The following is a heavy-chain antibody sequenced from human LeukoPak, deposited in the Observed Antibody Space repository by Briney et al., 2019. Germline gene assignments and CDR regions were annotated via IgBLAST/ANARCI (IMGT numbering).Heavy chain of an antibody. D-gene: IGHD6-19*01. CDR3: VKGHSIAWYWLDP. V-gene: IGHV3-74*01. J-gene: IGHJ5*02. CDR1: GSYC. CDR2: INSDGSWT. Sequence: GGSLRLSCAASGSYCMHWVRQAPGKGLVWVSHINSDGSWTSYADSVKGRFTISKDNAKNTVYLRMNSLRGEDTAVYYCVKGHSIAWYWLDPWGQGTLVTVSS.